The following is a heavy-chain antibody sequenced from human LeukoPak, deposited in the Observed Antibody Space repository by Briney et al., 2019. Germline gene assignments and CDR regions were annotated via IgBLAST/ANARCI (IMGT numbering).Heavy chain of an antibody. CDR3: ATDLPVPPMVRGVIRFDY. J-gene: IGHJ4*02. CDR1: GYTLTELS. D-gene: IGHD3-10*01. Sequence: ASVKVSCKVSGYTLTELSMHWVRQAPGKGLEWMGGFYPEDGETIYAQKLQGRVTMTEDTSTDTAYMELSSLRSEDTAVYYCATDLPVPPMVRGVIRFDYWGQGTLVTVSS. CDR2: FYPEDGET. V-gene: IGHV1-24*01.